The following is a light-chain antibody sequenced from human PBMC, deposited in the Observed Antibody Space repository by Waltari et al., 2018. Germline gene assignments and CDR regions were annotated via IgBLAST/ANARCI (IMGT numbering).Light chain of an antibody. CDR3: QQTYTAPPIT. V-gene: IGKV1-39*01. CDR1: QNIDTF. J-gene: IGKJ5*01. CDR2: GAS. Sequence: IELTQSPSSLSASVGDRVIITCRPSQNIDTFLNWYQWKPGKAPQLLVYGASTLQTGVPSRFSASGTGTEFTPSIANLQPEDLATYYCQQTYTAPPITFGPGTRVDI.